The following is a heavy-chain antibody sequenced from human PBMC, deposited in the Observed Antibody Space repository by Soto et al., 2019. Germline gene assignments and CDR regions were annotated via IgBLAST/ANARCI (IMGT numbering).Heavy chain of an antibody. V-gene: IGHV1-69*01. CDR1: GGTFSTYG. CDR3: ASRERVDAFDV. J-gene: IGHJ3*01. CDR2: IIPISGSI. Sequence: QVQLVQSGAEVKKPGSSVKVSCKASGGTFSTYGITWVLQASGQGLEWMGGIIPISGSIKFAQKLQGRLTIIPDESTSTVYMELTSLTSEDPAVYYCASRERVDAFDVWGQGTMVTVSS. D-gene: IGHD1-26*01.